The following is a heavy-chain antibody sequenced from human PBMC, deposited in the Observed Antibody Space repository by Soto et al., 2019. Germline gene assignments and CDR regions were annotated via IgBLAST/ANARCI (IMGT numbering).Heavy chain of an antibody. D-gene: IGHD4-17*01. J-gene: IGHJ4*02. CDR3: THDYGDYRYYFDY. V-gene: IGHV3-15*01. CDR2: IKSKTDGGTT. Sequence: EVQLVESGGGLVTPGGSLRVSCAASGFTFTYAWMSWVRQAPGKGPEWVGRIKSKTDGGTTDYAAPVKGRFTISRDDSKNTLYLQMNSLKIEATAVYYFTHDYGDYRYYFDYWGSGTLVTVSS. CDR1: GFTFTYAW.